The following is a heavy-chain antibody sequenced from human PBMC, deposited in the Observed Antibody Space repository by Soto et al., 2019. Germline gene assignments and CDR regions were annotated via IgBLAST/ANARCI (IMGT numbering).Heavy chain of an antibody. CDR1: GFTFSDYG. V-gene: IGHV3-30*18. Sequence: XESLQLSCAVSGFTFSDYGMHWVRQAPGKGLEWVAVMSYAGTYKYYADSVKGRFTISRDLSGNTLFLQMNSLRLEDTAVYFCAKEMYPRTVLDSSSPWGDYWGQGTLVTVSS. CDR3: AKEMYPRTVLDSSSPWGDY. D-gene: IGHD6-6*01. CDR2: MSYAGTYK. J-gene: IGHJ4*02.